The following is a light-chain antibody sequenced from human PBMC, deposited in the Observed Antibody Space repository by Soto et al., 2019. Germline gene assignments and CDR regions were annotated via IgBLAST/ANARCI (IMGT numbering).Light chain of an antibody. CDR2: DAS. CDR3: RHYNNWPPET. CDR1: QSVSSR. J-gene: IGKJ1*01. Sequence: EIVMTQSPATRSVYQGERATLSYRASQSVSSRLAWYQQKRFQAPRLLIYDASTRATGIPARFSGSVSGTEFNLTISSLQSEDFAIYYCRHYNNWPPETFGQGTKVDIK. V-gene: IGKV3-15*01.